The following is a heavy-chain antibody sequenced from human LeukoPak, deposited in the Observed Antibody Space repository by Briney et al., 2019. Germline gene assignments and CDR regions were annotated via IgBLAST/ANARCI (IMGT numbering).Heavy chain of an antibody. J-gene: IGHJ4*02. V-gene: IGHV3-7*01. CDR3: AKDPTHYRVWDYYETIGLSY. Sequence: GGSLRLSCAASGFTFSSYWMTWVRQAPGKGLEWVANIKQDGSEKYYVDSVKGRFTISRDNAKNSLYLQMNSLRAEDTAVYYCAKDPTHYRVWDYYETIGLSYWGQGTLVTVSS. CDR1: GFTFSSYW. D-gene: IGHD3-22*01. CDR2: IKQDGSEK.